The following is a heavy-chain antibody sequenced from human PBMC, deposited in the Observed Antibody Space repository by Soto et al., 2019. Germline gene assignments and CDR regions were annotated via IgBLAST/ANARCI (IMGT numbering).Heavy chain of an antibody. CDR2: IIPMFDTP. J-gene: IGHJ4*02. CDR1: GGTCSSDS. Sequence: QVQLVPSGAAVKKPGSSVKVSCKASGGTCSSDSFSWVRQAPGQGLEWMGGIIPMFDTPIYAQKFQDRVTITADESTSTAYMQLSSLRSGDTAVYYCARSGGLDRDFNYWGQGSLVTVSS. CDR3: ARSGGLDRDFNY. D-gene: IGHD2-15*01. V-gene: IGHV1-69*12.